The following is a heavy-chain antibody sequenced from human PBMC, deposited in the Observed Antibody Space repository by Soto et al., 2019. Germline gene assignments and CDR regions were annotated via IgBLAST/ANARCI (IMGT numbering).Heavy chain of an antibody. CDR1: GYTFMNYA. CDR3: ARDCSSTNCYPTPHYYGMDV. CDR2: INAGNGDT. Sequence: QLVQSGAEVKKPGASVKVSCKASGYTFMNYALQWVRQAPGQSLEWMGWINAGNGDTIYSQKFQGRVTITRDTSASAAYMELSSLRSEDTAMYFCARDCSSTNCYPTPHYYGMDVWGQGTTVTVSS. V-gene: IGHV1-3*01. J-gene: IGHJ6*02. D-gene: IGHD2-2*01.